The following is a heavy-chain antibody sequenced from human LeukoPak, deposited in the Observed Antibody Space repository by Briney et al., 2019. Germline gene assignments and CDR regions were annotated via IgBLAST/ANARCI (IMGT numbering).Heavy chain of an antibody. CDR3: ATDSPVTAYDN. CDR2: INSDGTST. V-gene: IGHV3-74*01. J-gene: IGHJ4*02. Sequence: GGSLRLSCAASGFTFNKNWMHWVRQAPGKGLLWVSRINSDGTSTSYADSVRGRFTISRDNAKNTLYLQLNSLRAEDTAVYYCATDSPVTAYDNWGQGTLVTVSS. D-gene: IGHD2-21*02. CDR1: GFTFNKNW.